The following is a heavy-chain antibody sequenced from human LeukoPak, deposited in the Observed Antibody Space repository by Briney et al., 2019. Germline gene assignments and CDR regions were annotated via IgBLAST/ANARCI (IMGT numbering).Heavy chain of an antibody. J-gene: IGHJ4*02. D-gene: IGHD1-26*01. CDR3: ARDPVGGSTIFDY. CDR2: TYYRSKWYY. Sequence: SQTPSLTCAISGDSVSSNSAAWNWIRQSPSRGLEWLGRTYYRSKWYYDYAVAVKSRISINPDTSKNQFSLQLSSVTPEDTAVYYCARDPVGGSTIFDYWGQGTLVTVSS. CDR1: GDSVSSNSAA. V-gene: IGHV6-1*01.